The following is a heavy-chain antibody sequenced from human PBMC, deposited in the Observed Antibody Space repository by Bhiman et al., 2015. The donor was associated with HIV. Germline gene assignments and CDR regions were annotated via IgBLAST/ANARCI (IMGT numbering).Heavy chain of an antibody. CDR3: AREGLDY. Sequence: EVQLVESGGGLVKPGGSLRLSCAASGFSFSSYSMNWVRQAPGKGLEWVSTIGSSSSYKYYADSVKGRFSISRDNAKNSLSPQMNSLRAEDTAVYYCAREGLDYWGQGTLVTVSS. V-gene: IGHV3-21*03. J-gene: IGHJ4*02. CDR2: IGSSSSYK. CDR1: GFSFSSYS.